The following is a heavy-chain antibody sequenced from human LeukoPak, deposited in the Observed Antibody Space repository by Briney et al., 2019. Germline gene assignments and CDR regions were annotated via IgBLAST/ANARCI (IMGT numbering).Heavy chain of an antibody. V-gene: IGHV3-74*01. CDR3: TRIWVGGNRDFGI. Sequence: GGSLRLSCAASGFTFSNYWMHWVRQAPGKGLVWVSRIKSDGSRTNYADSVKGRFTISRDNAKNTLYLQMNSLRAEDTAMYYCTRIWVGGNRDFGIWGQGTMATVSS. CDR2: IKSDGSRT. D-gene: IGHD1-14*01. J-gene: IGHJ3*02. CDR1: GFTFSNYW.